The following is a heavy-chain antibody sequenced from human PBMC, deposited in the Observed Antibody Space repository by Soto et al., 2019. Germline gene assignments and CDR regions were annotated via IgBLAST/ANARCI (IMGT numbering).Heavy chain of an antibody. Sequence: PGGSLRLSCAASGFTFSSYAMSWVRQAPGKGLEWVSAISGSGGSTYYADSVKGRFTISRDNSKNTLYLQMNSLRAEDTDVYYCAKAAPYYDFWSGYYLFDYWGQGTLVTVSS. CDR3: AKAAPYYDFWSGYYLFDY. J-gene: IGHJ4*02. CDR2: ISGSGGST. CDR1: GFTFSSYA. D-gene: IGHD3-3*01. V-gene: IGHV3-23*01.